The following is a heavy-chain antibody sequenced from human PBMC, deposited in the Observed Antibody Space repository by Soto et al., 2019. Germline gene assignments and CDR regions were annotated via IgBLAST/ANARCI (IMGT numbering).Heavy chain of an antibody. V-gene: IGHV3-23*01. D-gene: IGHD3-22*01. CDR1: GFTFSSYA. Sequence: GGSLRLSCAASGFTFSSYAMSWVRQAPGKGLEWVSAISGSGGSTYYADSVKGRFTISRDNSKNTLYLHMTSLRAEDTAVYYRAKSSYYDSSGDAFDIWGQGTMVTVSS. CDR3: AKSSYYDSSGDAFDI. J-gene: IGHJ3*02. CDR2: ISGSGGST.